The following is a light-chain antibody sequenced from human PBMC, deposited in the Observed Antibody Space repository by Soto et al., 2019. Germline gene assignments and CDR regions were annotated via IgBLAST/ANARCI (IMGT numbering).Light chain of an antibody. CDR1: HEVASY. CDR2: NXS. CDR3: QQYEDLPRT. V-gene: IGKV1-33*01. Sequence: MTQSPSSLSVSLGDRVTVTXQARHEVASYLNWYQQEPGXPPKXXXANXSKLESGCPSRLSGSGSGTAFTFTISRLQDADSAKYFCQQYEDLPRTFGQGTRLEIK. J-gene: IGKJ5*01.